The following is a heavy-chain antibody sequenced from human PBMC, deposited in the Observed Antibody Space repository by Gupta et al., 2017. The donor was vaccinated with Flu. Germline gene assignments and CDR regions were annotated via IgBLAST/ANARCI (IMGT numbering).Heavy chain of an antibody. V-gene: IGHV3-7*04. Sequence: EVQLVESGGALVQPGGPLRLSCVASGFSFSRNWMTWVRQAPGKGLEWVANIKQEGGEKYYADSVKGRFTISRDDAKNSVYLQMNRLRAEDTAVYYCTREWSTGDYWGQGALVTGPS. CDR3: TREWSTGDY. J-gene: IGHJ4*02. CDR2: IKQEGGEK. D-gene: IGHD5/OR15-5a*01. CDR1: GFSFSRNW.